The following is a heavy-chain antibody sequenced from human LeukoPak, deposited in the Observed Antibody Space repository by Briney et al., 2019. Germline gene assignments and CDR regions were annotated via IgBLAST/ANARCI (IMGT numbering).Heavy chain of an antibody. D-gene: IGHD2-2*01. V-gene: IGHV3-23*01. CDR2: ISGSGGST. J-gene: IGHJ4*02. Sequence: GGSLRLSCAASGCTFSSYAMNWVRQAPGKGLEWVSGISGSGGSTDYADSVKGRLTISRDNSKNTLYLQMNSVRGEDTAVYYCAKDPGYCGSTTCYPYYFDYWGQGTLVTVSS. CDR3: AKDPGYCGSTTCYPYYFDY. CDR1: GCTFSSYA.